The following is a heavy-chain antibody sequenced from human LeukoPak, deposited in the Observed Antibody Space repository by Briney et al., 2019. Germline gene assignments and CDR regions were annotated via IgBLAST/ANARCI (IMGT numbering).Heavy chain of an antibody. Sequence: RPGGSLRLSCAASGFTFSSYAMSWVRQAPGKGLEWVSVISGSGGSTYYADSVKGRFTISRDKSKNTLYLQMNSLRAEDTAVYYCARAGGSGSEPLNYWGQGTLVTVSS. V-gene: IGHV3-23*01. CDR3: ARAGGSGSEPLNY. J-gene: IGHJ4*02. CDR2: ISGSGGST. D-gene: IGHD3-10*01. CDR1: GFTFSSYA.